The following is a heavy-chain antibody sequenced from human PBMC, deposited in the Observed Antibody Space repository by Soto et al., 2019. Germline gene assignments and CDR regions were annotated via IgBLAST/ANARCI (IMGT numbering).Heavy chain of an antibody. D-gene: IGHD6-19*01. CDR1: GGSVSSYY. CDR3: AREGSGGTIVFDF. Sequence: LSLTCSVSGGSVSSYYWSWIRQPPGEQLEWIGYIDHSGSSNYNPSLKSRVTISVDTSKNQFSLNLDSVTAADTALYYCAREGSGGTIVFDFWGQGTLVTVSS. V-gene: IGHV4-59*02. J-gene: IGHJ4*02. CDR2: IDHSGSS.